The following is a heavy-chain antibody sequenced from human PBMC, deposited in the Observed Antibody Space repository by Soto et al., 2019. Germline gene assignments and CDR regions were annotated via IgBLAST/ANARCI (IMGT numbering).Heavy chain of an antibody. CDR2: ISYDGSNT. D-gene: IGHD3-10*01. Sequence: QVLLVESGGGVVQPGRSLRLSCAASGFPFTTNGMHWVREGQGKGLEWVAVISYDGSNTYYADSVKGRFTISRDNSKNTLYLQMNSLRTEDTALYYCVGGQYYFDYRGQGTLVTVSS. CDR1: GFPFTTNG. V-gene: IGHV3-30*03. J-gene: IGHJ4*02. CDR3: VGGQYYFDY.